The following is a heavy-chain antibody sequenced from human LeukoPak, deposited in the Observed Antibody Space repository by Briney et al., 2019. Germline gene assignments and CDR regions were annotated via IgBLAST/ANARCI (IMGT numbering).Heavy chain of an antibody. D-gene: IGHD5/OR15-5a*01. J-gene: IGHJ5*02. V-gene: IGHV4-39*01. Sequence: SETLSLTCNVSGSSISSNTYFWGWIRRPPGKGLEWIGSIRYSGSTYYNPSLKSRVTISVDTSKNQFSLNLSSLTAADTAVYYCATSDTVSTYNWFDPWGQGTLVTVS. CDR1: GSSISSNTYF. CDR2: IRYSGST. CDR3: ATSDTVSTYNWFDP.